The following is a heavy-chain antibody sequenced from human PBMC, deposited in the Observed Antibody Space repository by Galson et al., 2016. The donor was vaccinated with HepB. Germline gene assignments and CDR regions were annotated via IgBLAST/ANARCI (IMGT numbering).Heavy chain of an antibody. CDR3: TMISWSTSSGFGF. Sequence: SLRLSCAASGITLNSYAMHWVRRAPGKGLEWVSAVSGSGDNTYYADSVKGRFTISRDNSRNTVYVQINSLRAEDTAIYYCTMISWSTSSGFGFWGQGTRVTVSS. J-gene: IGHJ4*02. CDR1: GITLNSYA. D-gene: IGHD3-22*01. CDR2: VSGSGDNT. V-gene: IGHV3-23*01.